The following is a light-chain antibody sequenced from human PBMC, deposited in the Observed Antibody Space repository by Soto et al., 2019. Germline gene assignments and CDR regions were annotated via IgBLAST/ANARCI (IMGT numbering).Light chain of an antibody. Sequence: DIPMTQSPSTLSASVGDRFTITCRASQIISSWLAWYQQKPGKAPKLLIYKASSLESGVPSRFSGSGSGTEFTLTISSLQPDDFATYYCQQYNSYLRTFGQGTKVEIK. CDR3: QQYNSYLRT. V-gene: IGKV1-5*03. CDR2: KAS. J-gene: IGKJ1*01. CDR1: QIISSW.